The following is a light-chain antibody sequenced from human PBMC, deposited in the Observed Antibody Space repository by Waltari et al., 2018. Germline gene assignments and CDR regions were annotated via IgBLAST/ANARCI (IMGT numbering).Light chain of an antibody. CDR2: DVS. V-gene: IGLV2-14*03. J-gene: IGLJ2*01. CDR3: SSYTSSSTYVL. CDR1: ANDLGGYNY. Sequence: QSALAQPASVSGSPGQSITISCTGTANDLGGYNYVSWYQQHPGLPPKLMIYDVSNRPSGVSNRFSGSKSGNTASLTISGLQAEDEADYYCSSYTSSSTYVLFGGGTKLTVL.